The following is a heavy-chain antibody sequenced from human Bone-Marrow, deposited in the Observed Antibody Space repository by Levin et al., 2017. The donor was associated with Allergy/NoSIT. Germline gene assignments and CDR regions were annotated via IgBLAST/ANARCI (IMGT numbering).Heavy chain of an antibody. CDR1: GISFSDYY. V-gene: IGHV3-11*01. Sequence: GESLKISCAVSGISFSDYYMTWIRQAPGKGLEWISYISSSGRTIYYADSVKDRFTISRDNVKNSVYLQMNSLRAEDTAVYYCARGDILRPSGFFGYWGQGTLVTVSS. CDR3: ARGDILRPSGFFGY. J-gene: IGHJ4*02. CDR2: ISSSGRTI. D-gene: IGHD3-22*01.